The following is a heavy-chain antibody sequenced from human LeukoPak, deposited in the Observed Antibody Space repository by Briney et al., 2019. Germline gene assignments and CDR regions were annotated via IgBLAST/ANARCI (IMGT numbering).Heavy chain of an antibody. Sequence: PSETLSLTCAVSGGSISSGGYSWSWIRQPPGKGLEWIGYIYYSGSTYYNPSLKSRVTISVDTSKNQFSLKLSSVTAEDTAVYYCAKEQVSSGYSDFDYWGQGTLVTVSS. D-gene: IGHD3-22*01. J-gene: IGHJ4*02. CDR2: IYYSGST. CDR3: AKEQVSSGYSDFDY. V-gene: IGHV4-30-4*07. CDR1: GGSISSGGYS.